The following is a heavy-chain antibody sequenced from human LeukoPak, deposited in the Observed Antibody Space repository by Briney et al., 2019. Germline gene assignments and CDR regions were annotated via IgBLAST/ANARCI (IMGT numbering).Heavy chain of an antibody. Sequence: ASVKVSCQASGYTFTSYYMHWVRQAPGQGLEWMGIINPSGGSTSYAQKFQGRVTMTRDMSTSTVYMGVGSLRSEDTAVYYCARGGGYCSGGSCRTNYYYYYMDVWGKGPTVTVSS. D-gene: IGHD2-15*01. J-gene: IGHJ6*03. CDR3: ARGGGYCSGGSCRTNYYYYYMDV. CDR2: INPSGGST. CDR1: GYTFTSYY. V-gene: IGHV1-46*01.